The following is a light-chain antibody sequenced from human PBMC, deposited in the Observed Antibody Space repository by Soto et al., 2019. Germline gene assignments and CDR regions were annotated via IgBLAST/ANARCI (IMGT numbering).Light chain of an antibody. V-gene: IGKV3-15*01. Sequence: EIVMTQSPATLSVSPGERATLSCRASQSVSSNLAWYQQKPGRAPRLLIYGASTRATGIPARFSGSGSGTEFTLTIGSLQSEDFAVYYCQQYNNWPPRPFGGGTKVEIK. J-gene: IGKJ4*01. CDR2: GAS. CDR3: QQYNNWPPRP. CDR1: QSVSSN.